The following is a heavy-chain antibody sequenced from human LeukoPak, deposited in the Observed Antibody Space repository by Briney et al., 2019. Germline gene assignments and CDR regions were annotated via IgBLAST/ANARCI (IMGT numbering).Heavy chain of an antibody. Sequence: SETLSLTCTVFGGSIRSYYWTWIRQPPGKGLEWIGHMYYTGTTSYNPSLKSRVTISIDTSNNLFSLRLTSVTAADTAVYYCAGEGRWFRESDWGRGTLVTVSS. CDR3: AGEGRWFRESD. CDR2: MYYTGTT. CDR1: GGSIRSYY. J-gene: IGHJ4*02. V-gene: IGHV4-59*01. D-gene: IGHD3-10*01.